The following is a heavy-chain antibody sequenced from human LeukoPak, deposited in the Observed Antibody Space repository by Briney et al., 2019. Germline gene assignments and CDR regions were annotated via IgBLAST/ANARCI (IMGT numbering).Heavy chain of an antibody. CDR2: INPNSGGT. D-gene: IGHD6-13*01. J-gene: IGHJ6*03. Sequence: ASVKVSCKASGYTFTSYGISWVRQAPGQGLEWMGWINPNSGGTNYAQKFQGRVTMTRDTSISTAYMELSRLRSDDTAVYYCARDLGSTNYYYYYMDVWGKGTTVTVSS. CDR1: GYTFTSYG. V-gene: IGHV1-2*02. CDR3: ARDLGSTNYYYYYMDV.